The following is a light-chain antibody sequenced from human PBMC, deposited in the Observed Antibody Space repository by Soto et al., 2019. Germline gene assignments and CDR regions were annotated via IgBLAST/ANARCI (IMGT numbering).Light chain of an antibody. CDR2: DVS. V-gene: IGLV2-14*01. CDR3: RSFTTRRTLV. J-gene: IGLJ1*01. CDR1: SSDVGSFDS. Sequence: QSVLTQPASVSGSPGQPITISCTGTSSDVGSFDSVAWYQHNPGKAPKLMIYDVSNRPSGVSSRFSGSKSGNTPSLSISGLPTEDAANYDRRSFTTRRTLVFGTGTKVTVL.